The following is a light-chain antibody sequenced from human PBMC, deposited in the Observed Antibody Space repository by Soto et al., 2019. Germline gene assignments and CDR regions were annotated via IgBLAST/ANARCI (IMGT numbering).Light chain of an antibody. CDR2: AAS. CDR3: QKCNSAPLT. CDR1: QGISKY. V-gene: IGKV1-27*01. Sequence: DIQMTQSPSSLSASVGDRVSISCRASQGISKYLAWYQQKPGKVPKVLIYAASTLQSGVPSRFSGSGSGTDVTLTISSLQPDDVATYYCQKCNSAPLTFGGGTKVEIK. J-gene: IGKJ4*01.